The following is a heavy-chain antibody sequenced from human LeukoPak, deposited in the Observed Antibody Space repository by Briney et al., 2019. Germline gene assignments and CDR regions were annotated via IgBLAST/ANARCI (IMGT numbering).Heavy chain of an antibody. J-gene: IGHJ4*02. V-gene: IGHV4-34*01. CDR2: INHSGST. CDR3: ARRSNPITVAGPIDY. CDR1: GGSFSGYY. Sequence: PSETLSLTCAVYGGSFSGYYWSWIRQPPGKGLEWIGEINHSGSTNYNPSLKSRVTISVDTSKNQFSLKLSSVTAADTAVYYRARRSNPITVAGPIDYWGQGTLVTVSS. D-gene: IGHD6-19*01.